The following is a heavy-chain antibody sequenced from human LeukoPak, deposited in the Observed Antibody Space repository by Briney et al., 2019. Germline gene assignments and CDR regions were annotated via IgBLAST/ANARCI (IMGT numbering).Heavy chain of an antibody. CDR2: ISWNSGSI. Sequence: GRSLRLSCAASGFTLDDYAMHWVRQAPGKGLEWVSGISWNSGSIGYADSVKGRFTISRDNAKNSLYLQMNSLRAEDTALYYCAKDCRLRFLEWLFPCGMDVWGQGITVTVSS. CDR1: GFTLDDYA. D-gene: IGHD3-3*01. J-gene: IGHJ6*02. CDR3: AKDCRLRFLEWLFPCGMDV. V-gene: IGHV3-9*01.